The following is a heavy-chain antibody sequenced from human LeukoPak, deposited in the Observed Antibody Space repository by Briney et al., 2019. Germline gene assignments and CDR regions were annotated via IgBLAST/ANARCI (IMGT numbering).Heavy chain of an antibody. D-gene: IGHD5-24*01. CDR1: GFTFSSYG. CDR2: IRYDGSNK. J-gene: IGHJ4*02. CDR3: AKDRLGRWPQFED. V-gene: IGHV3-30*02. Sequence: GGSLRLSCAASGFTFSSYGMHWVRQAPGKGLEWVAFIRYDGSNKYYADSVKGRFTISRDNSKNTLYLQMNSLRAEDTAVYYCAKDRLGRWPQFEDWGQGTLVTVSS.